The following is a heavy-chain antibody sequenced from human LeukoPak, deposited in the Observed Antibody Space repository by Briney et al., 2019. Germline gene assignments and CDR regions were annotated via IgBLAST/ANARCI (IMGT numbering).Heavy chain of an antibody. J-gene: IGHJ4*02. CDR3: AKIRVIFNWNYAYYFDY. V-gene: IGHV3-30*18. CDR2: ISYDGSDK. Sequence: GGSLRLSCAASGFTFSSYGMHWVRQAPGKGLEWVAVISYDGSDKYYADSVKGRFTISRDNSKNTLYLQMNSLRAEDTAVYYCAKIRVIFNWNYAYYFDYWGQGTLVTVSS. D-gene: IGHD1-7*01. CDR1: GFTFSSYG.